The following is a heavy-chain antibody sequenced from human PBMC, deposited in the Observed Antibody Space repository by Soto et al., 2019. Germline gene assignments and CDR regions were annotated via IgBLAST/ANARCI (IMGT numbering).Heavy chain of an antibody. J-gene: IGHJ3*02. V-gene: IGHV3-33*01. Sequence: QVQLVESGGGVVQPGRSLRLSCAASGFTFSSYGMHWVRQAPGKGLEWVAVIWYDGSNKYYADSVKGRFTISRDNSKNTLYLQMNSLRAEDTAVYYCARHYPGLVPAARDAFHIWGQGTMVTVSS. CDR3: ARHYPGLVPAARDAFHI. CDR2: IWYDGSNK. D-gene: IGHD2-2*01. CDR1: GFTFSSYG.